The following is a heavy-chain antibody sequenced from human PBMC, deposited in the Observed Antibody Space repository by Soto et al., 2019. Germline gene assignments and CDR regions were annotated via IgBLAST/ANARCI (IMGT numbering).Heavy chain of an antibody. J-gene: IGHJ6*02. V-gene: IGHV3-30*18. D-gene: IGHD6-13*01. CDR3: ANALLSSWSPHFDYYYYGMDV. CDR2: ISYDGSNK. Sequence: LRLSCAASGFTFSSYGMHWVRQAPGKGLEWVAVISYDGSNKYYADSVKGRFTISRDNSKNTLYLQMNSLRAEDTAVYYCANALLSSWSPHFDYYYYGMDVWGQGTTVTVSS. CDR1: GFTFSSYG.